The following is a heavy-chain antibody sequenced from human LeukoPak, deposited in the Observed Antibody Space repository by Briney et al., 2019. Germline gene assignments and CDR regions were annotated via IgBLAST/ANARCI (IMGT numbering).Heavy chain of an antibody. V-gene: IGHV4-59*01. CDR1: GGSISSYY. CDR2: IYYSGST. J-gene: IGHJ4*02. Sequence: SETLSLTCTVSGGSISSYYWSWIRQPPGKGLEWIGYIYYSGSTNYNPSLKSRVTISVDTSKNQFSLKLSSVTAADTAVYYCARLGGGRTVTFDYWGQGTLVTVSS. D-gene: IGHD4-17*01. CDR3: ARLGGGRTVTFDY.